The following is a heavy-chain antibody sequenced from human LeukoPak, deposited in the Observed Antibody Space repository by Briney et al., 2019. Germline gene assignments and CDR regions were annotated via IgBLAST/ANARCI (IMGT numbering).Heavy chain of an antibody. CDR1: GGSFSGYY. J-gene: IGHJ5*02. CDR2: ISHTGLT. V-gene: IGHV4-34*01. D-gene: IGHD1-1*01. CDR3: ARVPDITARPCDT. Sequence: SETLSLTCAVYGGSFSGYYWTLIRQTPGKGLEWIGEISHTGLTGSNPSLKSRVTIFVDSSKKQFSLRMTSVTPADTGVYYCARVPDITARPCDTWGPGTLVTVSS.